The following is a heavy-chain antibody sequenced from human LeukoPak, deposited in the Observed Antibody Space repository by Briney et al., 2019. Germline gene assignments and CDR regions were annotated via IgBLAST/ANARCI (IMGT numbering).Heavy chain of an antibody. D-gene: IGHD3-9*01. J-gene: IGHJ6*03. CDR1: GGSFSSSSFN. CDR3: AREIHYDILTGYPGYYMDV. V-gene: IGHV4-39*02. Sequence: SETLSLTCTVSGGSFSSSSFNWAWIRQPPGKGLEWIGAIYYSGHTYYNPSLKSRVTMSADTSKTQFSLKLSSVTAADTAVYYCAREIHYDILTGYPGYYMDVWGKGTTVTVSS. CDR2: IYYSGHT.